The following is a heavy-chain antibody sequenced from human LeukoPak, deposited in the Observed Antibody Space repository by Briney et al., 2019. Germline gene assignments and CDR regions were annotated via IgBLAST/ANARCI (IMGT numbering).Heavy chain of an antibody. CDR3: ARDGLLYDFWSGYPYYFDY. V-gene: IGHV1-18*01. D-gene: IGHD3-3*01. CDR2: ISVYNGNT. Sequence: EASVKVSCKASGYSFTSYGISWVRQAPGQGLEWMGWISVYNGNTNYAQKLQGRVTMTTDTSTSTAYMELRSLRSDDTAVYYCARDGLLYDFWSGYPYYFDYWGQGTLVTVSS. J-gene: IGHJ4*02. CDR1: GYSFTSYG.